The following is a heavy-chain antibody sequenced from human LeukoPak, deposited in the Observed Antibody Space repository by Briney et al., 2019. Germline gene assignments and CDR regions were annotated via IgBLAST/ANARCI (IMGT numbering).Heavy chain of an antibody. CDR2: INHGGST. D-gene: IGHD3-3*01. Sequence: SETLSLTCAVYGGSFSGYYWSWIRQPPGKGLEWIGEINHGGSTNYNPSLKSRVTISVDTSKNQFSLKLSSVTATDTAAYYCARAGRHYDFWSGYYQNWFDPWGQGTLVTVSS. V-gene: IGHV4-34*01. J-gene: IGHJ5*02. CDR3: ARAGRHYDFWSGYYQNWFDP. CDR1: GGSFSGYY.